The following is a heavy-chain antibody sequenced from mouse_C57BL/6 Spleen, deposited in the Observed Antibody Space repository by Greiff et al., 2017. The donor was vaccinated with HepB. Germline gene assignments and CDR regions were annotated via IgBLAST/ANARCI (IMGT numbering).Heavy chain of an antibody. D-gene: IGHD2-12*01. J-gene: IGHJ2*01. CDR3: ARSLYREYCDY. CDR1: GYTFTSYW. CDR2: IDPSDSYT. V-gene: IGHV1-69*01. Sequence: QVQLQQPGAELVMPGASVKLSCKASGYTFTSYWMHWVKQRPGQGLEWIGEIDPSDSYTNYNQKFKGKSTLTVDKSSCTAYMQLSSLTSEDSAVYYYARSLYREYCDYWGQGTTLTVSS.